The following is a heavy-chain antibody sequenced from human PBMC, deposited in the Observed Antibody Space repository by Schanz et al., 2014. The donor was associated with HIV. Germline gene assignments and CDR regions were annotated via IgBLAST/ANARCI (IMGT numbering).Heavy chain of an antibody. CDR2: ISYDGSNK. Sequence: QVQLVESGGGVVQPGRSLRLSCAASGFTFSSYGMHWVRQAPGKGLEWVAVISYDGSNKNYADSVKGRFTISRDNSKNTLYLQMNSLRAEDTAVYYCARDVSHDSSGHYSDYYYGMDVWGQGTTVTVSS. J-gene: IGHJ6*02. D-gene: IGHD3-22*01. CDR3: ARDVSHDSSGHYSDYYYGMDV. CDR1: GFTFSSYG. V-gene: IGHV3-30*03.